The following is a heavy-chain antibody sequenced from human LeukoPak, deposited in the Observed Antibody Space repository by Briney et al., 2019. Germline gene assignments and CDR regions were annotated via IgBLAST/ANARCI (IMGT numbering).Heavy chain of an antibody. J-gene: IGHJ4*02. CDR1: GGSISSGDYY. CDR2: IYYSEST. D-gene: IGHD3-22*01. V-gene: IGHV4-30-4*08. CDR3: AGYDSSGYYHGGYYFDY. Sequence: SQTLSLTCTVSGGSISSGDYYWSWIRQPPGKGLEWIGYIYYSESTYYNPSLKSRVTISVDTSKNQFSLKLSSVTAADTAVYYCAGYDSSGYYHGGYYFDYWGQGTLVTVSS.